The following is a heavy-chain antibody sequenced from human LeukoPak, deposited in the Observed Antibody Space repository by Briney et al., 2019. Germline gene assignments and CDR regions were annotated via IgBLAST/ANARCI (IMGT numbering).Heavy chain of an antibody. CDR2: TSSSDAGT. Sequence: GGSLRLSCAASGFTLSSYAMSWVRQAPGKGLEWVSATSSSDAGTYHADSVRDRFTISRDNSKNTLYLQMNSLRVEDAAVYYCARAPVTSCRGAYCYPFDYWGQGTLVTVSS. J-gene: IGHJ4*02. CDR3: ARAPVTSCRGAYCYPFDY. CDR1: GFTLSSYA. V-gene: IGHV3-23*01. D-gene: IGHD2-21*01.